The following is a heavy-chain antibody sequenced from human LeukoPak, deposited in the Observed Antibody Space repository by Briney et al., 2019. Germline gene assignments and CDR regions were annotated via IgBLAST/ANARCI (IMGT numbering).Heavy chain of an antibody. CDR3: AKDLARLVATILDY. J-gene: IGHJ4*02. CDR1: GFTFSNYG. V-gene: IGHV3-23*01. CDR2: ITGSGGST. D-gene: IGHD5-12*01. Sequence: PGGTLRLSCVASGFTFSNYGMNWVRQAPGKGLEWVSGITGSGGSTYYADSVKGRFTISRDNSKNTLYLQMNSLRAEDTAVYYCAKDLARLVATILDYWGQGTLVTVSS.